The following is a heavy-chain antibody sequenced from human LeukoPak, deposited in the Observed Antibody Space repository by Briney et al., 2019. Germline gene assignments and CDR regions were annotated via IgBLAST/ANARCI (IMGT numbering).Heavy chain of an antibody. Sequence: GGSLRLSCAASGFTFSSYAMHWVRQAPGKGLEWVAVISYDGSNKYYADSVKGRFTISRDNSKNTLYLQMNSLRAEDTAVYYCAKSSSGWLTTWGQGTLVTVSS. J-gene: IGHJ5*02. CDR3: AKSSSGWLTT. D-gene: IGHD6-19*01. V-gene: IGHV3-30-3*02. CDR1: GFTFSSYA. CDR2: ISYDGSNK.